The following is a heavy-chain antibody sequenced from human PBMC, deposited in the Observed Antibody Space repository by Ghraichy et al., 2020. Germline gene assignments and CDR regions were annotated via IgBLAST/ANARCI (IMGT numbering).Heavy chain of an antibody. D-gene: IGHD3-10*01. V-gene: IGHV4-39*01. Sequence: SDTLSLTCRVSGDSISSDTYYWAWIRQPPRKGLEWIGNISYSGSTYYNPSLKSRVTISVDTSKNQFSLNLSSVTAADTAVYYCARLGGIILVPVFDSWGQGTLVTVSS. CDR3: ARLGGIILVPVFDS. J-gene: IGHJ4*02. CDR2: ISYSGST. CDR1: GDSISSDTYY.